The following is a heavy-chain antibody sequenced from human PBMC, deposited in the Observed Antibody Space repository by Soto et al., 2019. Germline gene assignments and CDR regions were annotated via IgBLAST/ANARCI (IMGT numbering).Heavy chain of an antibody. V-gene: IGHV3-30*03. D-gene: IGHD6-13*01. J-gene: IGHJ4*02. CDR3: AINPIIAAAGTFDY. CDR1: GFTFSSYG. Sequence: QVQLVESGGGVVQPGRSLRLSCAASGFTFSSYGMHWVHQAPGKGLEWVAVISYDGSNKYYADSVKGRFTISRDNSKNTLYLQMNSLRAEDTAVYYCAINPIIAAAGTFDYWGQGTLVTVSS. CDR2: ISYDGSNK.